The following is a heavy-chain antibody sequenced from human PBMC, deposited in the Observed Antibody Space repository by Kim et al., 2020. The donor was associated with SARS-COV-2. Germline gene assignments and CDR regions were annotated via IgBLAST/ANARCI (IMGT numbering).Heavy chain of an antibody. CDR1: GASISSTTW. V-gene: IGHV4-4*02. D-gene: IGHD3-16*01. CDR3: ARGSGGFDS. J-gene: IGHJ4*02. Sequence: SETLSLTCAVSGASISSTTWWSWVRQPPGKGLEWIGEIYHGGDTNYSPSLKSRVAISVDKSENHFSLKLYSVTAADTAVYYCARGSGGFDSWGQGTLVTVSS. CDR2: IYHGGDT.